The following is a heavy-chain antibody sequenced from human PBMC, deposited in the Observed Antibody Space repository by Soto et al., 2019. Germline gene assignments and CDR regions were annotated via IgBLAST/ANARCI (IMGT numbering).Heavy chain of an antibody. D-gene: IGHD1-26*01. CDR1: SSPINSRYY. CDR3: GRGRSGQIVVFY. J-gene: IGHJ4*02. CDR2: IYHSGST. V-gene: IGHV4-38-2*02. Sequence: SETLSLTCTVSSSPINSRYYWGWIRQTPGKGLEWVASIYHSGSTHYNPSLKSRATISVDTSNNQFSLRLSSVTAADTAIYYCGRGRSGQIVVFYWGQGTPVTVSS.